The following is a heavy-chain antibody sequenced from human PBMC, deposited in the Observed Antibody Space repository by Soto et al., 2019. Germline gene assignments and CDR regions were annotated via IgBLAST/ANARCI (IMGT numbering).Heavy chain of an antibody. Sequence: SETLSLTCTVSGGSISSYYWSWIRQPPGKGLEWIGYIYYSGSTYYNPSLKSRVTISVDRSKNQFSLKLSSVTAADTAVYYCAAGGGLPRYYWGQGALVTISS. D-gene: IGHD5-12*01. J-gene: IGHJ4*02. CDR2: IYYSGST. CDR1: GGSISSYY. V-gene: IGHV4-59*12. CDR3: AAGGGLPRYY.